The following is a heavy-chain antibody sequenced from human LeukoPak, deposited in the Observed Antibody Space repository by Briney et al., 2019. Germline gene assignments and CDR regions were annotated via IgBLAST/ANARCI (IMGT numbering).Heavy chain of an antibody. CDR1: GFTFSSYA. CDR3: AQTFTLKWELPV. V-gene: IGHV3-23*01. D-gene: IGHD1-26*01. CDR2: ISGSGGST. J-gene: IGHJ4*02. Sequence: GGSLRLSCAASGFTFSSYAMSWVRQAPGKGLEWVSAISGSGGSTYYADSVKGRFTISRDNSKNTLYLQMNSLRAEDTAVYYYAQTFTLKWELPVWGQGTLVTVSS.